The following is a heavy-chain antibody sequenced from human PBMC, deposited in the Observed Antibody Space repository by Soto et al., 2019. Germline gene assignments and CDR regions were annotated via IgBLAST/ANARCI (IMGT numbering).Heavy chain of an antibody. CDR2: ISYDGSNK. V-gene: IGHV3-30*18. D-gene: IGHD3-22*01. CDR1: GFTFSSYG. CDR3: PKDLEERVNPFYGMVD. J-gene: IGHJ6*02. Sequence: GGSLRLSCAASGFTFSSYGMHWVRQAPGKGLEWVAVISYDGSNKYYADSVKGRFTISRDNSKNTLYLQMNSLRAEDTAVYYCPKDLEERVNPFYGMVDWGQGTTVTVSS.